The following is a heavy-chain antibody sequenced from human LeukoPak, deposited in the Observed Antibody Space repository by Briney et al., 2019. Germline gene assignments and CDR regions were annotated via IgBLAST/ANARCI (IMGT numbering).Heavy chain of an antibody. V-gene: IGHV4-34*01. D-gene: IGHD3-3*01. J-gene: IGHJ6*03. CDR1: GGSFSGYY. CDR2: INHSGST. Sequence: SETLSLTCAVYGGSFSGYYWSWIRQPLGKGLEWIGEINHSGSTNYNPSLKSRVTISVDTSKNQFSLKLSSVTAADTAVYYCARGPRLSYYDFWSGYNGAYYYYYMDVWGKGTTVTVSS. CDR3: ARGPRLSYYDFWSGYNGAYYYYYMDV.